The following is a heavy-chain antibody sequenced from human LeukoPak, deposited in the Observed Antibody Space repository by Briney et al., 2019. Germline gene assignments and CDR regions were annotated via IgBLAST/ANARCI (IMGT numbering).Heavy chain of an antibody. Sequence: GGSLRLSCAASGFTFSSYWMHWARQAPGKGLVWVSRINSDGSSTSYADSVKGRFTISRDNAKNTLYLQMNSLRAEDTAVYYCARPRPQWLIDAFDIWGQGTMVTVSS. V-gene: IGHV3-74*01. J-gene: IGHJ3*02. CDR2: INSDGSST. CDR1: GFTFSSYW. D-gene: IGHD6-19*01. CDR3: ARPRPQWLIDAFDI.